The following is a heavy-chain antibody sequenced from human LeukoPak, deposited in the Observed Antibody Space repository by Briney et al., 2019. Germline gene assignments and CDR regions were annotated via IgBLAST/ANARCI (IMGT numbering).Heavy chain of an antibody. CDR3: AREKKFRRYYYDSSNAFDI. J-gene: IGHJ3*02. V-gene: IGHV1-2*02. D-gene: IGHD3-22*01. Sequence: ASVKVSCKASGYTFTGYYMHWVRQAPGQGLEWMGWTNPNSGGTNYAQKFQGRVTMTRDTSISTAYMELSRLRSDDTAVYYCAREKKFRRYYYDSSNAFDIWGQGTMVTVSS. CDR2: TNPNSGGT. CDR1: GYTFTGYY.